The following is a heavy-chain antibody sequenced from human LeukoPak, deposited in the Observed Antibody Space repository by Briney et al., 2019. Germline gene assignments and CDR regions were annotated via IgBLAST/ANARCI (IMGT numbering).Heavy chain of an antibody. CDR3: ARHAPYRAPLRYFDWFISDY. V-gene: IGHV4-30-2*01. J-gene: IGHJ4*02. D-gene: IGHD3-9*01. CDR2: IYHSGST. CDR1: GGSISSGGYY. Sequence: SETLSLTCTVSGGSISSGGYYWSWIRQPPGKGLEWIGYIYHSGSTYYNPSLKSRVTISVDTSKNQFSLKLSSVTAADTAVYYCARHAPYRAPLRYFDWFISDYWGQGTLVTVSS.